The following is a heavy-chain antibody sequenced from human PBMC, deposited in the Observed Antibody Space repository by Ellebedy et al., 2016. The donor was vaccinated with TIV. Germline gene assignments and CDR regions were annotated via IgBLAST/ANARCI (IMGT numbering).Heavy chain of an antibody. Sequence: MPSETLSLTCTVSGGSISSYYWSWIRQPPGKGLEWIGYIYYSGSTNYNPSLKSRVTISVDTSKNQFSLKLSSVTAADTAVYYCARDGGSYYARYFDYWGQGTLVTVSS. J-gene: IGHJ4*02. D-gene: IGHD1-26*01. V-gene: IGHV4-59*12. CDR1: GGSISSYY. CDR2: IYYSGST. CDR3: ARDGGSYYARYFDY.